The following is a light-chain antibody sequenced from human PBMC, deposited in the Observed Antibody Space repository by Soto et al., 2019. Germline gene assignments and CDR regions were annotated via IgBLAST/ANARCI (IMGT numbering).Light chain of an antibody. Sequence: EIVLTQSPGTLSLSPGERATLSCRASQSISSSYLAWYQQKPGQAPRLPMYGASSRATGIPDRFSGSGSGTDFTLTISRLEPEDVAVYYCQQYGSSPPFTFGPGTKVDIK. J-gene: IGKJ3*01. CDR3: QQYGSSPPFT. CDR1: QSISSSY. CDR2: GAS. V-gene: IGKV3-20*01.